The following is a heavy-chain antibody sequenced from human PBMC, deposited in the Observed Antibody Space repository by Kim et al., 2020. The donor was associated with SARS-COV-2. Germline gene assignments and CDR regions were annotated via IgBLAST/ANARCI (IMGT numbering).Heavy chain of an antibody. CDR3: AHTSGSFHD. V-gene: IGHV2-5*02. CDR1: GFSLSTDEVG. CDR2: IYWDGER. J-gene: IGHJ4*02. D-gene: IGHD1-26*01. Sequence: SGPTLVKPTQTLMLTCTFSGFSLSTDEVGVAWIRQPPGKALEWLALIYWDGERRYSPSLRSRLTITKDTSKNQVVLTMSNVAPVDTATYYCAHTSGSFHDWGPGAPVTVSS.